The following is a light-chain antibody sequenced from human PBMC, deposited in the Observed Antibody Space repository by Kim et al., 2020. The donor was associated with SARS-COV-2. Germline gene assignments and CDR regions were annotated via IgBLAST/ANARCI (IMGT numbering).Light chain of an antibody. CDR1: QSVTSNY. Sequence: LSQGERATRSCRASQSVTSNYLAWYQQRPGQPPRLLIYGASSRATGIPDRFSGSGSGTDFTLTISRLEPEDFAVYYCQQYGDSPTFGRGTKVDIK. CDR2: GAS. V-gene: IGKV3-20*01. J-gene: IGKJ1*01. CDR3: QQYGDSPT.